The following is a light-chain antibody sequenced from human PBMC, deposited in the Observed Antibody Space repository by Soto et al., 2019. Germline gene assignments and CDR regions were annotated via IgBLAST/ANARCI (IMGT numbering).Light chain of an antibody. CDR3: SSYTSSNTYV. V-gene: IGLV2-14*01. CDR2: EVS. J-gene: IGLJ1*01. Sequence: QSFLTQPASVSGSPGRSITISCTGTSSDVGGYNYVSWYQQHPGKAPKLMIYEVSNRPSGVSNRFSGSKSGNTASLTISGLQAEDEADYYCSSYTSSNTYVSGPGTKVTVL. CDR1: SSDVGGYNY.